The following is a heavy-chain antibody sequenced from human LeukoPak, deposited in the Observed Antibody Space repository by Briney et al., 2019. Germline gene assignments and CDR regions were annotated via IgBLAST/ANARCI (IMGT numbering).Heavy chain of an antibody. CDR3: ARDLAFGEMVTSRGAFDI. J-gene: IGHJ3*02. Sequence: PRASVKVSCKASGYTFTDYYMHWVRQAPGQGLEWMGWINPYSGGTNYAQKFQGRVTVTRDTSISTAYLDMSRLRSNDTAVYLCARDLAFGEMVTSRGAFDIWGQGTMVTVSS. V-gene: IGHV1-2*02. CDR2: INPYSGGT. D-gene: IGHD5-24*01. CDR1: GYTFTDYY.